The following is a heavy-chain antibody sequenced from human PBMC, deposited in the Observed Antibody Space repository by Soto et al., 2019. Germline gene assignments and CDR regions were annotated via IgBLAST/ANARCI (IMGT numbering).Heavy chain of an antibody. CDR2: IIPIFGTA. CDR3: ARAGRLPYYYGSGSYYYGMDV. D-gene: IGHD3-10*01. CDR1: GGTFSSYA. J-gene: IGHJ6*02. Sequence: QVQLVQSGAEVKKPGSSVKVSCKASGGTFSSYAISWVRQAPGQGLEWMGGIIPIFGTANYAQKFQGRVTITADESTSTAYMELSSLRSEDTAVYYCARAGRLPYYYGSGSYYYGMDVWGQGTTVTVSS. V-gene: IGHV1-69*01.